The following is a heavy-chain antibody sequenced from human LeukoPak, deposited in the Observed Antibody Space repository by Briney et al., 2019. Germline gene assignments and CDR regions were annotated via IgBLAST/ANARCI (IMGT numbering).Heavy chain of an antibody. CDR1: GFTFNTYW. Sequence: AGGSLRLSCAASGFTFNTYWMHWLRQAPGKGLVWVARIDNDGSDITYADSVKGRFTISRDNAKNTLYLQMNSLRAEDTAVYYCAELGITMIGGVWGKGTTVTISS. CDR3: AELGITMIGGV. D-gene: IGHD3-10*02. V-gene: IGHV3-74*01. J-gene: IGHJ6*04. CDR2: IDNDGSDI.